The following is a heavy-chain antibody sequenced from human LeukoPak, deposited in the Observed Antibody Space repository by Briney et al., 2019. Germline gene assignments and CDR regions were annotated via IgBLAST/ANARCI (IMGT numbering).Heavy chain of an antibody. J-gene: IGHJ4*02. V-gene: IGHV3-23*01. CDR3: ARSYYYESSGYYYFDY. Sequence: QPGGSLRLSCAASGFTFSSYAMSWVRQAPGKGLDWVSAISGSGGSTYYADSVKGRFAISRDNSKNTVYLQMNSLRAEDTAVYYCARSYYYESSGYYYFDYWGQGTLVTVSS. CDR1: GFTFSSYA. D-gene: IGHD3-22*01. CDR2: ISGSGGST.